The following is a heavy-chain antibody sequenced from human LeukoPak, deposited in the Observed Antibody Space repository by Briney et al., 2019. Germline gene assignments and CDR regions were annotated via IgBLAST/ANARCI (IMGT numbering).Heavy chain of an antibody. J-gene: IGHJ6*02. V-gene: IGHV1-18*01. D-gene: IGHD2-2*01. CDR2: ISAYNGNT. CDR3: ARVALQYCSSTSCYVSDYYGMDV. Sequence: GASVKDSCKASGGTFSSYAISWVRQAPGQGLEWMGWISAYNGNTNYAQKLRGRVTMTTDTSTSTAYMELRSLRSDDTAVYYCARVALQYCSSTSCYVSDYYGMDVWGQGTTVTVSS. CDR1: GGTFSSYA.